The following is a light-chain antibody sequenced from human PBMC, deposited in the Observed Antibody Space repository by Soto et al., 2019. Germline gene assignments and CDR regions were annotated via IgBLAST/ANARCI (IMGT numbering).Light chain of an antibody. J-gene: IGKJ1*01. Sequence: EIVMTQSPATLSVSPGERATLSCRASQGVSSNVAWYQQKPGQAPRLLIYGASTRATGFPARFSGSGSGTEFTHTISSLQSEDFAVYYCQQRSHWPRTFGQGTKVDI. V-gene: IGKV3-15*01. CDR1: QGVSSN. CDR2: GAS. CDR3: QQRSHWPRT.